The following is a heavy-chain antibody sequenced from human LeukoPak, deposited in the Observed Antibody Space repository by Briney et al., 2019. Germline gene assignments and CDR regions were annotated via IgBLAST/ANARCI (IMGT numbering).Heavy chain of an antibody. CDR3: ARGFNSYRDPMPSGSPVDY. Sequence: SETLSLTCTVSGGSISSYYWSWIRQPAGKGLEWIGRIYTSGSTNYNPSLKSRVTMSVDTSKNQFSLKLSSVTAADTAVYYCARGFNSYRDPMPSGSPVDYWGQGTLVTVSS. J-gene: IGHJ4*02. D-gene: IGHD3-16*02. CDR2: IYTSGST. CDR1: GGSISSYY. V-gene: IGHV4-4*07.